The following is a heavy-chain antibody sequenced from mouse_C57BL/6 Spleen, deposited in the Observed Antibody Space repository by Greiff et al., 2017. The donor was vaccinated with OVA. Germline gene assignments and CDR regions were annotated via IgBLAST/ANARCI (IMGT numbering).Heavy chain of an antibody. J-gene: IGHJ2*01. CDR2: IRNIANGYTT. D-gene: IGHD4-1*01. CDR3: ARYAGNFDY. CDR1: GFTFTDYY. V-gene: IGHV7-3*01. Sequence: EVQVVESGGGLVQPGGSLSLSCAASGFTFTDYYMSWVRQPPGKALEWLGFIRNIANGYTTEYSASVKGRFTISRDNSQSILYLQMNALRAEDSATYYCARYAGNFDYWGQGTTLTVSS.